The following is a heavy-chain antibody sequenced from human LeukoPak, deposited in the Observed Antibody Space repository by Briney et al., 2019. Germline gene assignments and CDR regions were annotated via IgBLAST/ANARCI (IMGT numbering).Heavy chain of an antibody. Sequence: GGSLRLSCAASGFTFSSYAMSWVRQAPGKGLEWVSAISGSGGSTYYADSVKGRFTISRDNSKNTLYLQVNSLRAEDTAVYYCAKALKAVAATYYYYGMDVWGQGTTVTVSS. CDR2: ISGSGGST. CDR1: GFTFSSYA. J-gene: IGHJ6*02. CDR3: AKALKAVAATYYYYGMDV. D-gene: IGHD6-19*01. V-gene: IGHV3-23*01.